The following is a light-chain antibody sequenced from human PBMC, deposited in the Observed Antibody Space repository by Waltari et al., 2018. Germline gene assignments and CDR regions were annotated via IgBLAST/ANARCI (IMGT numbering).Light chain of an antibody. J-gene: IGKJ1*01. V-gene: IGKV4-1*01. Sequence: DIVMTQSPDSLAVSLGDRATINCKSSQSVLYSSNNKYYLAWYQQKPGQPPKLLIYWASSRESGVPDRFSGSGSETDFTLTISSLQAEDVAVYYCQQSYSPHRTFGQGTRVEIK. CDR1: QSVLYSSNNKYY. CDR3: QQSYSPHRT. CDR2: WAS.